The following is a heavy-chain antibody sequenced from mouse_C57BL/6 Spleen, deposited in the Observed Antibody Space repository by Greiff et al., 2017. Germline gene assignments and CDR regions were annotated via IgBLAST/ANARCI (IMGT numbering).Heavy chain of an antibody. CDR2: IYPGSGNT. J-gene: IGHJ4*01. CDR3: ASWRGWSSAIDY. D-gene: IGHD2-3*01. CDR1: GYTFTDYY. V-gene: IGHV1-76*01. Sequence: QVQLQQSGAELVRPGASVKLSCKASGYTFTDYYINWVKQRPGQGLEWIARIYPGSGNTYYNEKFKGKATLTAEKSSSTAYMQLSSLTSEDSAVYISASWRGWSSAIDYWGQGTSVTVSS.